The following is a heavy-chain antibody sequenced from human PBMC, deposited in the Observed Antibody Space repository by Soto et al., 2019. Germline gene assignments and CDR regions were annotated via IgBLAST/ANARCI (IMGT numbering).Heavy chain of an antibody. CDR1: GGSFSGYY. V-gene: IGHV4-34*01. Sequence: SETLSLTCAVYGGSFSGYYWSWIRQPPGKGLEWIGEINHSGSTNYNPSLKSRVTISVDTSKNQFSLKLSSVTAADTAVYYCARGDIVVVVAAAYYFDYWGQGTLVTVSS. J-gene: IGHJ4*02. CDR3: ARGDIVVVVAAAYYFDY. D-gene: IGHD2-15*01. CDR2: INHSGST.